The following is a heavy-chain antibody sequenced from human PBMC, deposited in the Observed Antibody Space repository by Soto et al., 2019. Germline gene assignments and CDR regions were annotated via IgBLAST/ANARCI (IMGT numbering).Heavy chain of an antibody. J-gene: IGHJ5*02. CDR2: IYYSGST. D-gene: IGHD1-26*01. CDR1: GGSISSSSYY. Sequence: QLQLQESGPGLVKPSETLSLTCTVSGGSISSSSYYWGWIRQPPGKGLEWIGSIYYSGSTYYNPSLKSRVTIAVYTSKNQFSLKLSCVTAADTAVYDCARHYSGSYPSWFDPWGQGTLVTVSS. CDR3: ARHYSGSYPSWFDP. V-gene: IGHV4-39*01.